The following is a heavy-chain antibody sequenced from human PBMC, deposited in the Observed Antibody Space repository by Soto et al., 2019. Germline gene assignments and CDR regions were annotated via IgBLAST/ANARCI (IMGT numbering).Heavy chain of an antibody. CDR2: IYYSGST. V-gene: IGHV4-59*01. D-gene: IGHD6-19*01. CDR1: GGSISPYY. J-gene: IGHJ5*02. CDR3: ARLSSAWQDNWFDP. Sequence: QVQLQESGPGLVKPSETLSLTCTVSGGSISPYYWSWIRQPPGQRLEWIAYIYYSGSTSYNPSLKSRLTISVDTSKNQFSVRLSSVTAADTAMYYYARLSSAWQDNWFDPWGQGTLVTVSS.